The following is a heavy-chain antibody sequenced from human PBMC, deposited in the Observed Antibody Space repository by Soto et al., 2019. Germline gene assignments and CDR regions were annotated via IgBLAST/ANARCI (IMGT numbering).Heavy chain of an antibody. CDR1: GFSLSTRGVG. J-gene: IGHJ4*02. D-gene: IGHD4-17*01. CDR3: ARNNYGDYATDY. CDR2: IYWDDDK. Sequence: QITLKESGPTLVKPTQTLTLTCTFSGFSLSTRGVGVGWIRQPPGKALEWLAVIYWDDDKRYSPSLPSRLTITKDTPKTQVVLTMTNLDPLATATYYCARNNYGDYATDYWGQGTLVTVSS. V-gene: IGHV2-5*02.